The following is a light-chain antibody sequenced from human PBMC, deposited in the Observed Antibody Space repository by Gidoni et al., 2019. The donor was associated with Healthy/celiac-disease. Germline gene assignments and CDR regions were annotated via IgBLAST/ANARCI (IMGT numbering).Light chain of an antibody. CDR1: QSISSW. CDR2: KAS. Sequence: DIQMTQSPSTLSASVGDRVTITCRASQSISSWLAWYQQKPGKAPKLLIYKASSLESGVPSRFSGSGSGTEFTLTISSLQPDDFATYYCQQYNSYPGTFTFGPGTKVDIK. J-gene: IGKJ3*01. V-gene: IGKV1-5*03. CDR3: QQYNSYPGTFT.